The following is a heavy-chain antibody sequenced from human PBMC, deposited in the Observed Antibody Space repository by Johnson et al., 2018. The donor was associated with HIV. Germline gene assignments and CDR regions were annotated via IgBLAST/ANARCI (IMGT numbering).Heavy chain of an antibody. Sequence: QVQLVESGGGVVQPGGSLRLSCAASGFTFSSYGMHWVRQAPGKGLEWVAFIRYDGSNKYYADSVKGRFTISRDNSKNTLYLQMNSLRAEDTAVYYCAKVLDYGNAFDIWGQGTKVTVSS. D-gene: IGHD4-17*01. J-gene: IGHJ3*02. CDR2: IRYDGSNK. V-gene: IGHV3-30*02. CDR3: AKVLDYGNAFDI. CDR1: GFTFSSYG.